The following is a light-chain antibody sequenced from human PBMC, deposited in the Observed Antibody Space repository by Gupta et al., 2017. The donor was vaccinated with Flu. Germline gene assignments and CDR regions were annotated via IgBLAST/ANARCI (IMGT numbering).Light chain of an antibody. V-gene: IGKV4-1*01. CDR1: QSVFYSFNNKTY. CDR3: QQYYSSPLT. Sequence: DIVMTQSPDSLAVSLGERAMINCKSSQSVFYSFNNKTYLAWYQQKPGQPPKVRIYWASTRESGVPDRCSGSGSAKDVTLTISSLQAEDVAVYYCQQYYSSPLTFGQGSKVEIK. J-gene: IGKJ1*01. CDR2: WAS.